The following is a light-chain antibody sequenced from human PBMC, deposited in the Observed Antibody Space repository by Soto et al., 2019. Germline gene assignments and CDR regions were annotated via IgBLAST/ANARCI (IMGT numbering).Light chain of an antibody. CDR1: QSVSSY. J-gene: IGKJ4*01. Sequence: EIVLTQSPATLSLSPGERATLSCRASQSVSSYLAWYQQKPGQAPRLLIYDASNRATGIPARFSGSEPGTDFTPTISSLEPEDFAIYSCQQRSNWPPVTFGGGTKVEIK. V-gene: IGKV3-11*01. CDR2: DAS. CDR3: QQRSNWPPVT.